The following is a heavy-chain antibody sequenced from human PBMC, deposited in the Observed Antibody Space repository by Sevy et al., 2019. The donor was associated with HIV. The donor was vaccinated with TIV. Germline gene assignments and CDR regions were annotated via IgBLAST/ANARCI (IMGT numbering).Heavy chain of an antibody. V-gene: IGHV3-15*01. CDR2: IKSKTDGGTT. D-gene: IGHD6-13*01. CDR3: TTGYSSSWGSVYYYYGMDV. Sequence: GGSLRLSCAASGFTFSNAWMIWVRQAPGKGLEWVGRIKSKTDGGTTDYAAPVKGRFTISTGDSKNTLYLQMNSLKTDDTAVYYCTTGYSSSWGSVYYYYGMDVWGQGTTVTVSS. J-gene: IGHJ6*02. CDR1: GFTFSNAW.